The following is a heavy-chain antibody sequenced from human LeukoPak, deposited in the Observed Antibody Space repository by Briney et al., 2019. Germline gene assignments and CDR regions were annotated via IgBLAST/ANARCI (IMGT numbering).Heavy chain of an antibody. V-gene: IGHV3-48*02. J-gene: IGHJ4*02. Sequence: PGGSLRLSCLASGFTFSSYSMNWVRQAPGKGLEWVSYISSSSITIYYADSVKGRFTISRDNAKNSLFLQMNSLRDEDTAVYYCARQNYYYDSSGYLGLDWGQGTLVTVSS. CDR2: ISSSSITI. CDR3: ARQNYYYDSSGYLGLD. D-gene: IGHD3-22*01. CDR1: GFTFSSYS.